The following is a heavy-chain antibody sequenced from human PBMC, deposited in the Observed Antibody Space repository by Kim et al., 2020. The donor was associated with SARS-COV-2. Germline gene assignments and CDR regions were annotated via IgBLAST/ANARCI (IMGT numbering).Heavy chain of an antibody. Sequence: FTISRDNSKNTLYLQMNSLRAEDTAVYYCARGLRGDSSGYYHSGAYYFDYWGQGTLVTVSS. V-gene: IGHV3-30*07. D-gene: IGHD3-22*01. J-gene: IGHJ4*02. CDR3: ARGLRGDSSGYYHSGAYYFDY.